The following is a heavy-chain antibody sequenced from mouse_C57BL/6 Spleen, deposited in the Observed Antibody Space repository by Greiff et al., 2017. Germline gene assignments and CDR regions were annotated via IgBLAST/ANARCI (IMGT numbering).Heavy chain of an antibody. CDR2: ISDGGSYT. V-gene: IGHV5-4*01. CDR3: ARGLLYSYYAMGY. CDR1: GFTFSSYA. D-gene: IGHD2-12*01. Sequence: EVQGVESGGGLVKPGGSLKLSCAASGFTFSSYAMSWVRQTPEKRLEWVATISDGGSYTYYPDNVKGRFTISRDNAKNNLYLQMSHLKSEDTAMYYCARGLLYSYYAMGYWGQGTSVTVSS. J-gene: IGHJ4*01.